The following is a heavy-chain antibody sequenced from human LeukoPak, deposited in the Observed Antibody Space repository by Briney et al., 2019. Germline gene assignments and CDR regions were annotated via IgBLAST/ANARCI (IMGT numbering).Heavy chain of an antibody. J-gene: IGHJ2*01. Sequence: ASVKVSFKASGYTGTGYYMHWVRQAPGQGLEWMGWINPNSGGTNYAQKFQGRATMTRDTSISTAYMELSRLRSDDTAVYYCARGGRDDSSGYGLWYFDLWGRGTLVTVSS. V-gene: IGHV1-2*02. CDR3: ARGGRDDSSGYGLWYFDL. CDR1: GYTGTGYY. CDR2: INPNSGGT. D-gene: IGHD3-22*01.